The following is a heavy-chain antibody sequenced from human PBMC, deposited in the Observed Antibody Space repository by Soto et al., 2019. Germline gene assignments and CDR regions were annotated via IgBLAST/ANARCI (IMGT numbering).Heavy chain of an antibody. CDR3: ARRVDFWSGSGTYYYYGMDV. V-gene: IGHV4-59*01. Sequence: SETLSLTCTVSGGCISSDYWSWIRQPPGKGLEWIGYIYYSGSTNYNPSLKSRVTISVDTSKNQFSLKLSSVTAADTAVYYCARRVDFWSGSGTYYYYGMDVWGQGTTVT. D-gene: IGHD3-3*01. J-gene: IGHJ6*02. CDR2: IYYSGST. CDR1: GGCISSDY.